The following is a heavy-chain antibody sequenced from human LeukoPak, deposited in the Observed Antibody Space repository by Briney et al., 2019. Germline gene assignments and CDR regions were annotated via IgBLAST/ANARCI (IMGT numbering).Heavy chain of an antibody. CDR3: ARDPGDNDAFDI. Sequence: AGGSLRLSCAAYGFTFSSYEMNWVRQAPGKGLEWVSYISSSGSTIYYADSVKGRFTISRDNAKNSLYLQMNSLRAEDTAVYYCARDPGDNDAFDIWGQGTMVTVSS. V-gene: IGHV3-48*03. J-gene: IGHJ3*02. CDR2: ISSSGSTI. CDR1: GFTFSSYE. D-gene: IGHD4-17*01.